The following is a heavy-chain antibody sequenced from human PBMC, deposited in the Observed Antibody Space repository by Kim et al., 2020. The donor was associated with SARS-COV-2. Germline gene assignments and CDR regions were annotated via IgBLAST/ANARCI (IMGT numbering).Heavy chain of an antibody. J-gene: IGHJ5*02. Sequence: SETLSLTCTVSGGSISSSSYYWGWIRQPPGKGLEWIGSIYYSGSTYYNPSLKSRVTISVDTSKNQFSLKLSSVTAADTAVYYCARLVRRLEQKITIFGVVIISEWFDPWGQGTLVTVSS. D-gene: IGHD3-3*01. CDR3: ARLVRRLEQKITIFGVVIISEWFDP. CDR2: IYYSGST. CDR1: GGSISSSSYY. V-gene: IGHV4-39*01.